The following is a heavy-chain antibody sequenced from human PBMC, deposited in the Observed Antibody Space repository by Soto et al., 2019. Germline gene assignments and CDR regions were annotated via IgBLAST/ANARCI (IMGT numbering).Heavy chain of an antibody. Sequence: PSETLSLTCAVPGYSISSGYYWGWIRQPPGKGLEWIGSIYHSGSTYYNPSLKSRVTISVDTSKNQFSLKLSSVTAADTAVYYCARDQEAVAGTPDFDYWGQGTLVTVS. CDR2: IYHSGST. D-gene: IGHD6-19*01. V-gene: IGHV4-38-2*02. CDR1: GYSISSGYY. CDR3: ARDQEAVAGTPDFDY. J-gene: IGHJ4*02.